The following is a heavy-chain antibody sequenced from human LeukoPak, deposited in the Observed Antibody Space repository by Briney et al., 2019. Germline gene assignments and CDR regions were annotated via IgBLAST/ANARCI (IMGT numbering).Heavy chain of an antibody. CDR2: IYYSGST. CDR3: AGDYGDYYFVY. V-gene: IGHV4-59*08. Sequence: MASETLSLTCTVSGGSISSYYWSWIRQPPGKGLEWIGYIYYSGSTNYNPSLKSRVTISVDTSKNQFSLKLSSVTAADTAVYYCAGDYGDYYFVYWGQGTLVTVSS. CDR1: GGSISSYY. D-gene: IGHD4-17*01. J-gene: IGHJ4*02.